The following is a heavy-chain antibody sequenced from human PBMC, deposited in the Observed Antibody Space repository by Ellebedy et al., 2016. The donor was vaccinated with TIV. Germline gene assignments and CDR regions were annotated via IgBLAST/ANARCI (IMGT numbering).Heavy chain of an antibody. J-gene: IGHJ4*02. CDR3: VGPLGVEEDY. V-gene: IGHV3-21*01. D-gene: IGHD2-8*01. Sequence: PGGSLRLSCAASGFTFSRYSMNWVRQGPGKGLEWVAGISSDGYHFSYADSLRGRFTISRDNAKNSLYLQMNSLRAEETALYYCVGPLGVEEDYWGQGNLVTVSS. CDR2: ISSDGYHF. CDR1: GFTFSRYS.